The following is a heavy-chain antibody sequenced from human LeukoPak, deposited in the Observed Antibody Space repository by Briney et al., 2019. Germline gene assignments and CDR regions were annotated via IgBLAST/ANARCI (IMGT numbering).Heavy chain of an antibody. CDR2: INQSGST. J-gene: IGHJ4*02. CDR3: ARGRPGVDY. D-gene: IGHD3-10*01. V-gene: IGHV4-34*01. CDR1: GGSFSGYY. Sequence: PSETLSLTCAVYGGSFSGYYWSWIRQPPGKGLEWIGEINQSGSTNYNPSLKSRVTISVDTSKNQFSLKLSSVTAADTAVYYCARGRPGVDYWGQGTLVTVSS.